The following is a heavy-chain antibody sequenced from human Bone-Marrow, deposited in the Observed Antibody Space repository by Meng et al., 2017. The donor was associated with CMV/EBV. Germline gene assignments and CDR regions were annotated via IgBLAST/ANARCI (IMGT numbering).Heavy chain of an antibody. V-gene: IGHV4-31*02. D-gene: IGHD3-9*01. CDR2: INYSGTT. J-gene: IGHJ5*02. CDR1: SY. CDR3: ARRMYYDILTGYYDCTWFDP. Sequence: SYWSWIRQHPGKGLEWIGYINYSGTTFYNPSLKSRVTMSVDTSKNQFSLKLSSVTAADTAVYYCARRMYYDILTGYYDCTWFDPWGQGTLVTVSS.